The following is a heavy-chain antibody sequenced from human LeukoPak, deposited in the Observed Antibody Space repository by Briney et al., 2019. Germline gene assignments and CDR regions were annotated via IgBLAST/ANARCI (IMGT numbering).Heavy chain of an antibody. CDR1: GYTFTGYY. V-gene: IGHV1-2*02. J-gene: IGHJ3*02. D-gene: IGHD2-15*01. CDR3: ARDLEIGIVVVVAATLYAFDI. CDR2: INPNSGGT. Sequence: ASVKVSCKASGYTFTGYYMHWVRQAPGQGLEWMGWINPNSGGTNYAQKFQGRVTMTRDTSISTAYMELSRLRSDDTAVYYCARDLEIGIVVVVAATLYAFDIWGQGTMVTVSS.